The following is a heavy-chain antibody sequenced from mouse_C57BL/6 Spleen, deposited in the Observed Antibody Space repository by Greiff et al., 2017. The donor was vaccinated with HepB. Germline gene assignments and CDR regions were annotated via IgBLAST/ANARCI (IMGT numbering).Heavy chain of an antibody. CDR1: GFTFTDYY. D-gene: IGHD2-1*01. J-gene: IGHJ3*01. CDR2: IRNKANGYTT. Sequence: EVHLVESGGGLVQPGGSLSLSCAASGFTFTDYYMSWVRQPPGKALEWLGFIRNKANGYTTEYSASVKGRFTISRDNSQSILYLQMNALRAEDSATYYCANYYGNYGFAYWGQGTLVTVSA. CDR3: ANYYGNYGFAY. V-gene: IGHV7-3*01.